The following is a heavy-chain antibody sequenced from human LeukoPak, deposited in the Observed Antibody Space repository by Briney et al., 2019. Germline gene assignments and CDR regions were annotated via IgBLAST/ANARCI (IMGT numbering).Heavy chain of an antibody. Sequence: GGSLRLSCVASGFTFSSYAMSWVRQAPGKGLEWVSAISGSGGSTYYADSVKGRFTISRDNSKNTLYLQMNSLRAEDTAVYYCAEAIAVAGSWFDPWGQGTLVTVSS. J-gene: IGHJ5*02. CDR3: AEAIAVAGSWFDP. D-gene: IGHD6-19*01. V-gene: IGHV3-23*01. CDR1: GFTFSSYA. CDR2: ISGSGGST.